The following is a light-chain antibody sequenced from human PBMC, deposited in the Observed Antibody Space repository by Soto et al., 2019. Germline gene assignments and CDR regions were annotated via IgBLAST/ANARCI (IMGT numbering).Light chain of an antibody. CDR2: DVS. Sequence: QSALTQPASVSGSPGQSITISCTGTSSDVGGYNYVSWYQQHPGKAPKLMIYDVSNQPSGVSNRFSGSKSGNTASLTISGLQAEDEADYYCSSYTSSSPCVVFGGGTKLTVL. CDR1: SSDVGGYNY. J-gene: IGLJ2*01. CDR3: SSYTSSSPCVV. V-gene: IGLV2-14*01.